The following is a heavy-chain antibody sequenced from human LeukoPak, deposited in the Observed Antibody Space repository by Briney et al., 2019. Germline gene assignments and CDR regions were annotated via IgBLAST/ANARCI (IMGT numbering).Heavy chain of an antibody. CDR1: GYTFINYW. Sequence: GESLKISCQVSGYTFINYWNDWVRQMPGKGLEWMGIIYPGDSDTRYSPSFHGQVIISADKSISTAYLQWNSLKASDTAMYYCASGGYGTFDSWGQGTLVTVSS. CDR2: IYPGDSDT. D-gene: IGHD5-12*01. V-gene: IGHV5-51*01. CDR3: ASGGYGTFDS. J-gene: IGHJ4*02.